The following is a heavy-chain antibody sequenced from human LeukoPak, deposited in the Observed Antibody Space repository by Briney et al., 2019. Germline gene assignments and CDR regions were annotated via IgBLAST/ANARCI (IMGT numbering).Heavy chain of an antibody. CDR2: TLHSGST. D-gene: IGHD4-17*01. V-gene: IGHV4-34*12. CDR1: GGSSSAYY. CDR3: ARNGDYSLDS. J-gene: IGHJ4*02. Sequence: PSETLSLTCAVYGGSSSAYYWSWVRQPPGKGLEWIGETLHSGSTSYNPSLQSRVTMSINTSKSQFSLRLTSVTAADTAIYYCARNGDYSLDSWGQGTLVTVSS.